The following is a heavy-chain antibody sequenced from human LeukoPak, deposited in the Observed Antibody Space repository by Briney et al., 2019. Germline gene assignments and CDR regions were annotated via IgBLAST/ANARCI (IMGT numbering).Heavy chain of an antibody. D-gene: IGHD3-22*01. Sequence: ASVKVSCKASGYTFTGYYMHWVRQAPGQGLEWMGWINPNSGGTNYAQKFQGRVTMTRDTSISTAYMELSRLRSDDTAVYYCARTRYYDSSGYWYYFDYWGQGTLVTVSS. J-gene: IGHJ4*02. CDR3: ARTRYYDSSGYWYYFDY. CDR2: INPNSGGT. V-gene: IGHV1-2*02. CDR1: GYTFTGYY.